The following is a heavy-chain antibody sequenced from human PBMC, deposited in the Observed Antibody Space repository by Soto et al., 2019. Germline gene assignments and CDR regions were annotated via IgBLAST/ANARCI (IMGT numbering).Heavy chain of an antibody. CDR1: GYTFTSYY. J-gene: IGHJ4*02. Sequence: QVQLVQSGAEVKKPGASVKVSCKASGYTFTSYYMHWVRQAPGQGLEWMGIINPSGGSTSYAQKFQRRVTMTRDTSTSTVYMELSSLRSEDTAVYYCARMLGYCISTSCYRPFDSWGQGTLVTVSS. D-gene: IGHD2-2*01. V-gene: IGHV1-46*01. CDR2: INPSGGST. CDR3: ARMLGYCISTSCYRPFDS.